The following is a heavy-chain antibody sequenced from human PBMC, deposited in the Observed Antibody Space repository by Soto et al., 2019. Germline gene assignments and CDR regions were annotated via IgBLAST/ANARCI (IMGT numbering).Heavy chain of an antibody. CDR2: IIPIFGTA. J-gene: IGHJ6*02. V-gene: IGHV1-69*13. Sequence: SVKVSCKASGYTFTSYAMHWVRQAPGQRLEWMGGIIPIFGTANYAQKFQGRVTITADESTSTAYMELSSLRSEDTAVYYCARVKPPMIVDYYYGMDVWGQGTTVTVSS. CDR3: ARVKPPMIVDYYYGMDV. CDR1: GYTFTSYA. D-gene: IGHD3-22*01.